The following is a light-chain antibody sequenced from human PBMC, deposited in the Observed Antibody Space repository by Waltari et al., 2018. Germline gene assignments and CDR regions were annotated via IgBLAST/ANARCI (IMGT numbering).Light chain of an antibody. CDR2: DAS. CDR3: QQYSSYPLT. Sequence: AIQMTQSPSCLSASVGDRVTITCRASQGISSGLAWYQQKAGKAPKLLISDASTLESGVPSSFSGSGSGTDFTLTISSLQPEDFATYYCQQYSSYPLTFGGGTKVEIK. J-gene: IGKJ4*01. V-gene: IGKV1-13*02. CDR1: QGISSG.